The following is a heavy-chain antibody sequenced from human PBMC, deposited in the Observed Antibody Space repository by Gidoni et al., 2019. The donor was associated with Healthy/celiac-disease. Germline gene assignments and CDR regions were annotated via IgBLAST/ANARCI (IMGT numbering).Heavy chain of an antibody. J-gene: IGHJ3*02. CDR2: INPSGGST. V-gene: IGHV1-46*01. D-gene: IGHD3-22*01. CDR3: ARALAMIDDAFDI. Sequence: QVQLVQSGAEVQKPGASVKVSCKASGYTFTSYYLHWVRQAPGQGLEWMGIINPSGGSTSYAQKFQGRVTMTRDTSTSTVYMELSSLRSEDTAVYYCARALAMIDDAFDIWGQGTMVTVSS. CDR1: GYTFTSYY.